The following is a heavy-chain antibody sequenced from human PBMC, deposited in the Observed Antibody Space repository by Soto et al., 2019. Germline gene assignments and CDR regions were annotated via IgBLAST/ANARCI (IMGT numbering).Heavy chain of an antibody. CDR2: ISWNSGAA. CDR3: VKDSNYYGMDV. Sequence: EVQLVESGGGLVQPGNSVRISCAASGFTFDSYALHWVRQPPGKGLEWVSGISWNSGAAVSADSVKGRFTISRDNAKKSLYLHMNSLRAEDTALYYCVKDSNYYGMDVWGQGTAVIVSS. J-gene: IGHJ6*02. CDR1: GFTFDSYA. V-gene: IGHV3-9*01.